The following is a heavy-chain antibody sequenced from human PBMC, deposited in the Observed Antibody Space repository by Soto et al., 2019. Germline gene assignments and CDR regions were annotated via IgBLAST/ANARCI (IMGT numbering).Heavy chain of an antibody. D-gene: IGHD3-22*01. CDR3: AKDLLNYYDSSGYYY. V-gene: IGHV3-23*01. Sequence: GGSLRLSCAASGFTFSSYAMSWVRQAPGKGLEWVSAISGSGGSTYYADSVKGRFTISRDNSKNTLYLQMNSLRAEDTAVYYCAKDLLNYYDSSGYYYGGQGSLVTVSS. CDR2: ISGSGGST. J-gene: IGHJ4*02. CDR1: GFTFSSYA.